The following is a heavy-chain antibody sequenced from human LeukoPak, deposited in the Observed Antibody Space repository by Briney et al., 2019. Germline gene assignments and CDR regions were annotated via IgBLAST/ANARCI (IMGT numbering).Heavy chain of an antibody. CDR3: ARDGVATTPPQVENGMDV. J-gene: IGHJ6*02. CDR1: GFPFSRYS. Sequence: GGYLRLSCAASGFPFSRYSLNQAPTAPGKGLKRVSSISSRSSYIYSADSVKGRFTISRDNAKNSLYLQMNSLRAEDTAVYYSARDGVATTPPQVENGMDVWGQGTTVTVSS. CDR2: ISSRSSYI. D-gene: IGHD5-12*01. V-gene: IGHV3-21*01.